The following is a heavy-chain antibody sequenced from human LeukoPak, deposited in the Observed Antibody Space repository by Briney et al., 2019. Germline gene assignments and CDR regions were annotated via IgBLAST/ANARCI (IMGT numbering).Heavy chain of an antibody. CDR3: AKSITMIVVVITNDAFDI. CDR2: ISGSGGST. J-gene: IGHJ3*02. Sequence: GGSLRLSCAASGFTFSSYAMNWVRQAPGKGLEWVSAISGSGGSTYYADSVKGRFTISRDNSKNTLYLQMNSLRAEDTAVYYCAKSITMIVVVITNDAFDIWGQGTMVTVSS. D-gene: IGHD3-22*01. V-gene: IGHV3-23*01. CDR1: GFTFSSYA.